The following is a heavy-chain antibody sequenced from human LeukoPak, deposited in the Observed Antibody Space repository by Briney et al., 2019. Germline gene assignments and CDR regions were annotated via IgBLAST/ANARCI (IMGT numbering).Heavy chain of an antibody. CDR2: INSDGSST. Sequence: GASVKVSCKASGYTFTSYWMHWVRQAPGKGLVWVSRINSDGSSTSYADSVKGRFTISRDNAKNTLYLQMNSLRAEDTAVYYCARVAYDSSGYYHHYFDYWGQGTLVTVSS. J-gene: IGHJ4*02. CDR1: GYTFTSYW. D-gene: IGHD3-22*01. CDR3: ARVAYDSSGYYHHYFDY. V-gene: IGHV3-74*01.